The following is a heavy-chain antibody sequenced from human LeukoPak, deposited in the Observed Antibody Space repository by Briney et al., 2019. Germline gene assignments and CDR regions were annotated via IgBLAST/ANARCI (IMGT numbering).Heavy chain of an antibody. CDR2: IYHSGST. D-gene: IGHD2-2*01. CDR3: ARQGVLYCSSTSCHNFDY. V-gene: IGHV4-38-2*01. Sequence: SETLSLTCVVSGYSISSGYYWGWIRQPPGKGLEWIGSIYHSGSTYYNPSLKSRVTISVDTSKNQFSLKLSSVTAADTAVYYCARQGVLYCSSTSCHNFDYWGQGTLVTVSS. CDR1: GYSISSGYY. J-gene: IGHJ4*02.